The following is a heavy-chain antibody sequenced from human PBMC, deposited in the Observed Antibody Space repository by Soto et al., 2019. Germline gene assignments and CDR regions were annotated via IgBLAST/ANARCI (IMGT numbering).Heavy chain of an antibody. J-gene: IGHJ5*02. CDR3: AREWGGWSGLNWLDP. D-gene: IGHD3-3*01. Sequence: QVQLVQSGAEVKKPGSSVKVSCKASGGTFSSYTISWVRQAPGQGLEWMGRSIPILGIANYGQKFQGRVTITADKSMGRAYMVLSSLRFEVTAVYYCAREWGGWSGLNWLDPWGQGNLVIVSS. CDR2: SIPILGIA. CDR1: GGTFSSYT. V-gene: IGHV1-69*08.